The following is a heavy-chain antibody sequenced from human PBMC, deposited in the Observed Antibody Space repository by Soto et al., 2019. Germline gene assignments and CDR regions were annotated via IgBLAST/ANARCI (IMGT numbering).Heavy chain of an antibody. CDR1: GYTSTRYA. J-gene: IGHJ4*01. D-gene: IGHD3-10*01. CDR2: LHAGNGNT. V-gene: IGHV1-3*01. Sequence: ASVKVSRKTSGYTSTRYAIPWVRQAPGQRLEWMGWLHAGNGNTKYPQKFQGRVTITRDTSASTAYMELSSLRSEDTAIYYCASPYMIRGVVILYYFDYWG. CDR3: ASPYMIRGVVILYYFDY.